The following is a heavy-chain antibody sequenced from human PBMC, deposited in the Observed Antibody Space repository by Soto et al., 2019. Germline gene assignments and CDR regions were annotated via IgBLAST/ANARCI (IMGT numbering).Heavy chain of an antibody. D-gene: IGHD2-15*01. Sequence: SETLSLTCTVSGGSISSGGYYWSWIRQHPGKGLEWIGYIYYSGSAYYNPSLKSRVTISVDTSKNQFSLKLSSVTAADTAVYYCAREVAAGLLNYFDYWGQGTLVTVSS. V-gene: IGHV4-31*03. J-gene: IGHJ4*02. CDR3: AREVAAGLLNYFDY. CDR2: IYYSGSA. CDR1: GGSISSGGYY.